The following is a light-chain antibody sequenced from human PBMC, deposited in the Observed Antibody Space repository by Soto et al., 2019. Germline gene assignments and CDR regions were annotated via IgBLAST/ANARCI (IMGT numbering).Light chain of an antibody. CDR3: QQYNTYPWT. Sequence: DIQMTQSPSTLSASVGDRVTITCRASQSISTWLAWYQQKPGKAPKLLIYKASSLKSGVPSRFRGSGSGTEFTLTISSLQPDDFATYYCQQYNTYPWTFGQGTKVEIK. V-gene: IGKV1-5*03. J-gene: IGKJ1*01. CDR1: QSISTW. CDR2: KAS.